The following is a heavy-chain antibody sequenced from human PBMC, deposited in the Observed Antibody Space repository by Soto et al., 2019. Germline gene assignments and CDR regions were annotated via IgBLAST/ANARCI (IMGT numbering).Heavy chain of an antibody. CDR3: ARHGTGGSGSYYDYSYYGTDA. D-gene: IGHD3-10*01. CDR2: IYYSGST. V-gene: IGHV4-59*08. J-gene: IGHJ6*02. Sequence: SETLSLTCTVSGGSIRSYYWSWIRQPPGKGLEWIGYIYYSGSTNYNPSLKSRVTISVDTSENQFSLKLSSVTAADTAVYYCARHGTGGSGSYYDYSYYGTDAWGQGTTVTVSS. CDR1: GGSIRSYY.